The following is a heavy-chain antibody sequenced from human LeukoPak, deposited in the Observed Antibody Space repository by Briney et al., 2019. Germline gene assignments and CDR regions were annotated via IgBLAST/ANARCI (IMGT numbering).Heavy chain of an antibody. J-gene: IGHJ4*02. D-gene: IGHD6-25*01. Sequence: GGSLRLSCAASGFTFSSYTMNWVREAPGKGLEWVSSITISSRYIYHADSVKGRFTISRDNAKNSLYLQMNILTAEDTAVYYCAAISYSGTWPVGYWGQGILVTVTA. CDR2: ITISSRYI. CDR3: AAISYSGTWPVGY. V-gene: IGHV3-21*04. CDR1: GFTFSSYT.